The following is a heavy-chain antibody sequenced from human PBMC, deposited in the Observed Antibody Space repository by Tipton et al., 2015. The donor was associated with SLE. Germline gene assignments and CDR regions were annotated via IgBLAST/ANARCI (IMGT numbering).Heavy chain of an antibody. D-gene: IGHD3-3*01. Sequence: TLSLTCAVYGGSFSGYYWSWIRQPPGKGLEWIGGINHSGSTNYNPSLKSRVTISVDTSKNQFSLKLSSVTAADTAVYYCAIEMSAYDFWSGGDRYYYMDVWGKGTTVTVS. CDR1: GGSFSGYY. CDR2: INHSGST. V-gene: IGHV4-34*01. CDR3: AIEMSAYDFWSGGDRYYYMDV. J-gene: IGHJ6*03.